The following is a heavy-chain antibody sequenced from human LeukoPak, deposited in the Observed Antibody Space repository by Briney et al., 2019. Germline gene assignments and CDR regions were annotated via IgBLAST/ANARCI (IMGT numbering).Heavy chain of an antibody. CDR3: ARSRVSDILTGYYTGGGVYFDY. J-gene: IGHJ4*02. Sequence: GGSLRLSCAASGFTFNNYAMTWVRQVPGKGLEWVSYISSSSSYTNYADSVKGRFTISRDNAKNSLYLQMNSLRAEDTAVYYCARSRVSDILTGYYTGGGVYFDYWGQGTLVTVSS. CDR2: ISSSSSYT. CDR1: GFTFNNYA. V-gene: IGHV3-11*03. D-gene: IGHD3-9*01.